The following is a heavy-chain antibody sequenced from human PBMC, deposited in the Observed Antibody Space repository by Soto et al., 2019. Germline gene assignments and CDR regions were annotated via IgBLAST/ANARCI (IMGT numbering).Heavy chain of an antibody. CDR3: AKGLYYDILTAWDY. J-gene: IGHJ4*02. V-gene: IGHV3-9*01. CDR2: ISWNSGSI. D-gene: IGHD3-9*01. Sequence: DVQLVESGGGLVQPGRSLRLSCAASGFTFDDYAMHWVRQAPGKGLEWVSGISWNSGSIGYADSVKGRFTISRDNAKNSLYLQMNSLRAEDTALYYCAKGLYYDILTAWDYWGQGTLVTVSS. CDR1: GFTFDDYA.